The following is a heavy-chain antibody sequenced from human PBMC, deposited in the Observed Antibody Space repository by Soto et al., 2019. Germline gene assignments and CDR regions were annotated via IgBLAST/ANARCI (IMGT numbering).Heavy chain of an antibody. CDR2: IWYDGTNK. CDR3: ARVAPFSGGWYYLDF. J-gene: IGHJ4*02. V-gene: IGHV3-33*01. Sequence: QVQLVESGGGVVQPGRSLRLSCTTSGFTFSTYVMHWVRQAPGKGLEWVAAIWYDGTNKYYADSVKGRFTISRDISKDTLYLQMDSLRAEDTAVFYCARVAPFSGGWYYLDFWGQGTLVTVSS. D-gene: IGHD6-19*01. CDR1: GFTFSTYV.